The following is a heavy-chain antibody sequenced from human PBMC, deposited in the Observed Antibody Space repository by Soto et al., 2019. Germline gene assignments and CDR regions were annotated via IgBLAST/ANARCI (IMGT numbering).Heavy chain of an antibody. D-gene: IGHD6-13*01. V-gene: IGHV3-7*01. CDR3: ARSRSSRIGPFDY. Sequence: EVQLVESGGGLVQPGGSLRLSCAASGFSFSSYWMSWVRQAPGKGLEWVANILLDGSEKNYVDSGKGRFTISRENANNSLYLQLNSLTAEDTAVYYCARSRSSRIGPFDYWGQGTLVTVSS. CDR1: GFSFSSYW. CDR2: ILLDGSEK. J-gene: IGHJ4*02.